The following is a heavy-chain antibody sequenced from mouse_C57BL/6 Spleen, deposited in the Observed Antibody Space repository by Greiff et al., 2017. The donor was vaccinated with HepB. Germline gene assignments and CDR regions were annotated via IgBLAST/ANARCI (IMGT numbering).Heavy chain of an antibody. CDR1: GFTFSSYT. D-gene: IGHD4-1*01. V-gene: IGHV5-9*01. J-gene: IGHJ2*01. CDR3: ARQGLGHEYYFDY. CDR2: ISGGGGNT. Sequence: EVKLMESGGGLVKPGGSLKLSCAASGFTFSSYTMSWVRQTPEKRLEWVATISGGGGNTYYPDSVKGRFTISRDNAKNTLYLQMSSLRSEDTALYYCARQGLGHEYYFDYWGQGTTLTVSS.